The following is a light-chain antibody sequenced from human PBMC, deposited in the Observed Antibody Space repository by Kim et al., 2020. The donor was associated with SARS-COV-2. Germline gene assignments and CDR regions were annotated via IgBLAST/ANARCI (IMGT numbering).Light chain of an antibody. CDR2: GAS. Sequence: VSPEERATLSCRASQSVSSNLAWYQQKPGQAPRLLIYGASTRATGIPARFSGSGSGTEFTLTISSLQSEDFAVYYCQQYNNWPQTFGQGTKVDIK. CDR3: QQYNNWPQT. V-gene: IGKV3-15*01. CDR1: QSVSSN. J-gene: IGKJ1*01.